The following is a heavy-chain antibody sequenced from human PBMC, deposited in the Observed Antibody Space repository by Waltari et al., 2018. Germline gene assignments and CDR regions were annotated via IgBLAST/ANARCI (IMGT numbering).Heavy chain of an antibody. V-gene: IGHV4-4*07. CDR3: TRELVVGIVFEY. CDR1: GGSTTGYY. J-gene: IGHJ4*02. D-gene: IGHD2-15*01. CDR2: VYSSGST. Sequence: QVQLQESGPGLVKPSDTLSLTCTVSGGSTTGYYWSWIRQPAGMRLEWIGRVYSSGSTMYNPSLKSRVTMAVESKNQLSLKLSSVTAADTAVYYCTRELVVGIVFEYWGQGTLVTVSS.